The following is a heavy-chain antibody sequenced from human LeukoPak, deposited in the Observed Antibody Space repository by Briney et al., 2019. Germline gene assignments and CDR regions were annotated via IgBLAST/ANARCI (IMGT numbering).Heavy chain of an antibody. Sequence: SQTLSLTCTVSGGSISSGGYYWSWIRQPPGKGLEWIGYIYHSGSTYYNPSLKSRVTISVDRSKNQFSLKLSSVTAADTAVYYCARDAGYCSSTSCYGGWFDPWGQGTLVTVSS. J-gene: IGHJ5*02. D-gene: IGHD2-2*01. CDR3: ARDAGYCSSTSCYGGWFDP. CDR2: IYHSGST. V-gene: IGHV4-30-2*01. CDR1: GGSISSGGYY.